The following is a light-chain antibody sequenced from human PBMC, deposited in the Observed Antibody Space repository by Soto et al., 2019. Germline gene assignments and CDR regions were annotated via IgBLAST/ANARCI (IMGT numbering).Light chain of an antibody. CDR2: DDN. Sequence: QSVLAKPPSVSWAPGQKVTISCSGSSSNIGGNSVSWYQQLPGTAPKLLIYDDNKRPSGIPDRFSGSKSGTSATLGITGFQTGDEADYYCGSWDSSLSAHVFGTGTKVTVL. CDR1: SSNIGGNS. J-gene: IGLJ1*01. V-gene: IGLV1-51*01. CDR3: GSWDSSLSAHV.